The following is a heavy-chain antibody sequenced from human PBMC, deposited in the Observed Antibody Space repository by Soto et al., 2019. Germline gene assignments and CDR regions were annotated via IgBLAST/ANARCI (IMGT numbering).Heavy chain of an antibody. J-gene: IGHJ3*02. Sequence: EVQLVESGGGLVQPGRSLRLSCAASGFRFDDYAMHWVRQVPGKGLEWVSGISWNSGSIGYADSVKGRTTISRDNAKNSLYLQMNLLRVEHRALYYCAKDCGKITVRGFDIWGQGTMVTVSS. CDR3: AKDCGKITVRGFDI. D-gene: IGHD3-16*01. CDR1: GFRFDDYA. CDR2: ISWNSGSI. V-gene: IGHV3-9*01.